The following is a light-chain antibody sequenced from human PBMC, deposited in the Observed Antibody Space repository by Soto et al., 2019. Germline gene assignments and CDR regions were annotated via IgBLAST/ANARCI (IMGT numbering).Light chain of an antibody. CDR2: DVS. CDR1: SSDIGTSNY. CDR3: RAYASSSTLLL. V-gene: IGLV2-14*01. J-gene: IGLJ2*01. Sequence: QSALTQPASVSGSPGQSITISCTGTSSDIGTSNYVSWYQHHPGQVPKLLVYDVSNRPSGVSNRFSGSKSGNTASLTISGLEAEDEADYYCRAYASSSTLLLFGGGTKVTVL.